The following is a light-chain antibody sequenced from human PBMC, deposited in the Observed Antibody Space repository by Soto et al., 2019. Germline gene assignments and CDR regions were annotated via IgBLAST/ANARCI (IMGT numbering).Light chain of an antibody. V-gene: IGKV1-5*01. J-gene: IGKJ4*01. CDR1: QSISSW. Sequence: DIQMTQCPYTLSSSVVDIVTITFRASQSISSWLAWYQQKPGKAPKLLISDVSSLESGVPSRFSGSGSGTDFTLTISSLQPEDFAVYYCHQRFSWPLPFGGGTKVDIK. CDR2: DVS. CDR3: HQRFSWPLP.